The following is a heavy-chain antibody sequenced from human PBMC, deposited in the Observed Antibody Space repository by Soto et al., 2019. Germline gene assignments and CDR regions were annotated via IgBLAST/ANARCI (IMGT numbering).Heavy chain of an antibody. V-gene: IGHV1-18*01. CDR1: GYTFTRYG. Sequence: QGQLVQSGAEVKKLGASVKVSCKASGYTFTRYGISWVRQAPGQGLEWMGWISGYNGDTNYAQKFQGRVTMTVDTSTTTAFMELRSLTSDDRAVYYCAKNGQPPYYYYGMDVWGQGTTVTVSS. CDR3: AKNGQPPYYYYGMDV. J-gene: IGHJ6*02. CDR2: ISGYNGDT. D-gene: IGHD2-8*01.